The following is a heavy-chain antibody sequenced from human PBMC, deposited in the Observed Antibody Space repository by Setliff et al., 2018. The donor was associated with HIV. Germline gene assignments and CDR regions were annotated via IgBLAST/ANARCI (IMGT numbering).Heavy chain of an antibody. V-gene: IGHV4-4*07. CDR2: MFVGESP. CDR1: GGSISSYY. CDR3: ARVRLTMIMMVDYFDQ. Sequence: SETLSLTCSVSGGSISSYYWSWIRQPAGKGLEWVGRMFVGESPNYNPSLKSRLSISVDTSKNQLSLSLTSVTAADTAVYYCARVRLTMIMMVDYFDQWGQGTLVTVSS. D-gene: IGHD3-22*01. J-gene: IGHJ4*02.